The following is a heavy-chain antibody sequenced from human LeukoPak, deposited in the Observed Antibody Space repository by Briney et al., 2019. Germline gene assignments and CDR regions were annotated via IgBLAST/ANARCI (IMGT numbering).Heavy chain of an antibody. D-gene: IGHD5-18*01. CDR1: GFTFDDYA. CDR3: AKDSTSDTAMGFGAFDI. V-gene: IGHV3-9*01. J-gene: IGHJ3*02. Sequence: PGGSLRLSCAASGFTFDDYAMHWVRQAPGKGLEWVSSISWNSGSIGYADSVKGRFTISRDNAKNSLYLQMNSLRAEDTALYYCAKDSTSDTAMGFGAFDIWGQGTMVTVSS. CDR2: ISWNSGSI.